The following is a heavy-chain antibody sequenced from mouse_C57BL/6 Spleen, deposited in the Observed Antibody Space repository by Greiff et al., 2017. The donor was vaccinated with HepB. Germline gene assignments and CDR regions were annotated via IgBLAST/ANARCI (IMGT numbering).Heavy chain of an antibody. Sequence: EVQLQESGAELVRPGASVKLSCTASGFNIKDDYMHWVKQRPEQGLEWIGWIDPENGDTEYASKFQGKATITADTSSNTAYLQLSSLTSEDTAVYYCTTNAMDYWGQGTSVTVSS. CDR3: TTNAMDY. CDR1: GFNIKDDY. CDR2: IDPENGDT. V-gene: IGHV14-4*01. J-gene: IGHJ4*01.